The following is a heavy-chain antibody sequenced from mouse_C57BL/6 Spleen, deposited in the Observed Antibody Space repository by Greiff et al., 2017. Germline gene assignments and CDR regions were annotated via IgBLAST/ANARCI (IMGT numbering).Heavy chain of an antibody. D-gene: IGHD1-1*01. Sequence: DVKLVESEGGLVQPGSSMKLSCTASGFTFSDYYMAWVRQVPEKGLEWVANINYDGSSTYYLDSLKSRFIISRDNAKNILYLQMSSLKSEDTATYYCARITTVEGPFDYWGQGTTLTVSS. J-gene: IGHJ2*01. CDR2: INYDGSST. CDR3: ARITTVEGPFDY. V-gene: IGHV5-16*01. CDR1: GFTFSDYY.